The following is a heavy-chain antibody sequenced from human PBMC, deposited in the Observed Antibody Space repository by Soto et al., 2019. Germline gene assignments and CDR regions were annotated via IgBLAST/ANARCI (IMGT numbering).Heavy chain of an antibody. J-gene: IGHJ2*01. CDR3: ARTAGELGSSLDGYFDL. CDR2: IIPIFGTA. Sequence: QVQLVQSGAEVKKPGSSVKVSCKASGGTFSSYAISWVRQAPGQGLEWMGGIIPIFGTANYAQKFQGRVRITAAESTSTAYMELSSLGSEDKAVYYCARTAGELGSSLDGYFDLWGRGTLVTVSS. V-gene: IGHV1-69*12. CDR1: GGTFSSYA. D-gene: IGHD7-27*01.